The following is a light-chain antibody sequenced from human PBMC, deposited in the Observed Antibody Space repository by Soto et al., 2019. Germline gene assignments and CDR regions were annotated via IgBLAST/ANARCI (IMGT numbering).Light chain of an antibody. V-gene: IGKV3-15*01. CDR3: QQYNNWWT. J-gene: IGKJ1*01. CDR2: GAS. CDR1: QSVSSN. Sequence: EIRVKQSPATPFFSSREKDTPPPRASQSVSSNLAWYQQKPGQAPRLLIYGASTRATGIPARFSGSGSGTEFTLTTSSLQSEDFAVYYCQQYNNWWTFGQGTKVDIK.